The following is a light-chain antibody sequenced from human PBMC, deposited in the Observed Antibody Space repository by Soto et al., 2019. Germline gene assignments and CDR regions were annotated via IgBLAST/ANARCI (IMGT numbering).Light chain of an antibody. CDR2: GAS. CDR3: HYYDTLAQAIT. CDR1: QSVSSGA. V-gene: IGKV3-20*01. Sequence: IELTQSPGTQTITPGGGXXLSCRASQSVSSGAFAWYRQKLGLAPGLLIYGASKRATGTPDRFIGSGSGTDFTLTISRLDPEDFAVYYCHYYDTLAQAITVGQGTLLEI. J-gene: IGKJ5*01.